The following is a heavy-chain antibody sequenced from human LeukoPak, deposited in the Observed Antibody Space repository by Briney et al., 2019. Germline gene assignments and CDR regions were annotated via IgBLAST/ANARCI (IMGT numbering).Heavy chain of an antibody. Sequence: GGSLRLPCVASGFTFSSYSMNWVRQAPGKGLKWVSSISSSSSYIYNADSVMGRFTISRDDAKNSLYLQMNSLRAEDTAVYYCARVGAHNWYFDLWGRGTLVTVSS. D-gene: IGHD4/OR15-4a*01. CDR1: GFTFSSYS. V-gene: IGHV3-21*01. J-gene: IGHJ2*01. CDR2: ISSSSSYI. CDR3: ARVGAHNWYFDL.